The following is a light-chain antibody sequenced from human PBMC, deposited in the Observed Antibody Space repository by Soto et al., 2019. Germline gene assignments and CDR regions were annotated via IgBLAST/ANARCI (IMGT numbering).Light chain of an antibody. CDR3: SSYTRSSTSYV. CDR1: SSDVGGYNY. V-gene: IGLV2-14*01. CDR2: EVS. J-gene: IGLJ1*01. Sequence: QSVLTQPASVSGSPGQSITISCTGTSSDVGGYNYVSWYQQHPGKAPKLMIYEVSNRPSRVSNRFSGSKSGNTASLTISGLQAEDEADYYCSSYTRSSTSYVFGTGSKVTGL.